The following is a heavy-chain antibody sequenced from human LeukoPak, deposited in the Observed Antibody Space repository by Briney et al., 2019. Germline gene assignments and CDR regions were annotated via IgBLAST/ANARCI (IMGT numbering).Heavy chain of an antibody. CDR2: ISACNGNT. J-gene: IGHJ4*02. V-gene: IGHV1-18*01. D-gene: IGHD3-9*01. CDR3: ARDLRYFDWLYY. Sequence: GGSLKVSCKASGYTFTSYGISWVRQAPGQGLEWMGWISACNGNTNYAQKFKGRVTMTTDTSTSTAYMELRSLRSDDTAVYYCARDLRYFDWLYYWGQGTLVTV. CDR1: GYTFTSYG.